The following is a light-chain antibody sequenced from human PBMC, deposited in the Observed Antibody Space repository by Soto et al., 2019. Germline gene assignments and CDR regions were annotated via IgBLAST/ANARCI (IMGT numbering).Light chain of an antibody. CDR3: SSYAGNYVYV. CDR2: DVS. Sequence: QSVLTQPRSVSASPGQSVTICCPGTSRDVGAYNYVSWYQRHAGKGPKVIIRDVSARPSGVPDRFSASKSGNTASLTISGLQSGDEADYYGSSYAGNYVYVFGSGTKVTVL. J-gene: IGLJ1*01. CDR1: SRDVGAYNY. V-gene: IGLV2-11*01.